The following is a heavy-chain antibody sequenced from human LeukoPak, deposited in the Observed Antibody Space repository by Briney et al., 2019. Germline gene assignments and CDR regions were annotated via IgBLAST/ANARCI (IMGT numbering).Heavy chain of an antibody. CDR3: AKWAESGNYAGWFDP. CDR1: GFTFNTHG. CDR2: ISYDGSND. J-gene: IGHJ5*02. Sequence: PGGSLRLSCAASGFTFNTHGMHWVRQAPGKGLEWVALISYDGSNDYYVDSVKGRFTISRDNSKNMLYLQMNGLRAEDTAVYYCAKWAESGNYAGWFDPWGQGILVTVSS. D-gene: IGHD1-26*01. V-gene: IGHV3-30*18.